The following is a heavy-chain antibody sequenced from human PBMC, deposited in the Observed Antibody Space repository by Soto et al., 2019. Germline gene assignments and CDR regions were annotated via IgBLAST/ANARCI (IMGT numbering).Heavy chain of an antibody. Sequence: GSLRLSCAASGFAFSNAWINWVRQAPGKGLEWVGRIKSKGHGGTTDFAAPVRGRFAISRDDSRNLVYMQMNSLNTEDTAVYYCTTDSYTSVIVVRFDYWGHGTLVIVSS. CDR3: TTDSYTSVIVVRFDY. CDR1: GFAFSNAW. J-gene: IGHJ4*01. V-gene: IGHV3-15*07. D-gene: IGHD3-22*01. CDR2: IKSKGHGGTT.